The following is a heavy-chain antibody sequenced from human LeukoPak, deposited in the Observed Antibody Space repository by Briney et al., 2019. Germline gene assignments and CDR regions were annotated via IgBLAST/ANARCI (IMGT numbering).Heavy chain of an antibody. D-gene: IGHD3-22*01. V-gene: IGHV3-23*01. Sequence: GGSLRLSCAASGFTFSSYAMSWVRQAPGKGLEWVSAISGSGGSTYYADSVKGRFTISRDKSKNTLYLQMNSLRAEDTAVYYCAKGTPLSGYYILFDYWGQGTLVTVSS. CDR3: AKGTPLSGYYILFDY. CDR2: ISGSGGST. CDR1: GFTFSSYA. J-gene: IGHJ4*02.